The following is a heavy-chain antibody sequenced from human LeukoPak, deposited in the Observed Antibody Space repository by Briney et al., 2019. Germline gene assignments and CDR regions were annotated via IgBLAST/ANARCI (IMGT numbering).Heavy chain of an antibody. J-gene: IGHJ4*02. Sequence: PSETLSLTCTVSGYSISSGYYWGWIRQPPGKGLEWIGSIYHSGSTYYNPSLKSRVTISVDTSKNQFSLKLSSVTAADTAVYYCARYIVVVPAAMYYFDYWGQGTLVTVSS. CDR3: ARYIVVVPAAMYYFDY. V-gene: IGHV4-38-2*02. CDR2: IYHSGST. CDR1: GYSISSGYY. D-gene: IGHD2-2*01.